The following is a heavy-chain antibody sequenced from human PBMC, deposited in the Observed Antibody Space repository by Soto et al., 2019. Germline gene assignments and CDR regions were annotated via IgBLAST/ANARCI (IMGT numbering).Heavy chain of an antibody. V-gene: IGHV3-33*01. CDR1: GFTFSSYG. Sequence: SLRLSCAAPGFTFSSYGMHWVRQAPGKGLEWVAVIWYDGSNKYYADSVKGRFTISRDNSKNTLYLQMNSLRAEDTAVYYCAREHYSNYFWFDPWGQGTLVPVSS. CDR3: AREHYSNYFWFDP. J-gene: IGHJ5*02. CDR2: IWYDGSNK. D-gene: IGHD4-4*01.